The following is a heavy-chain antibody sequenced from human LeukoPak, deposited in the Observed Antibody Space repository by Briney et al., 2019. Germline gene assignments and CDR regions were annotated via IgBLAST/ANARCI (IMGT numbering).Heavy chain of an antibody. CDR1: GYTFTGYY. D-gene: IGHD3/OR15-3a*01. V-gene: IGHV1-8*03. CDR3: ARRGLVAGIYDLVYGFDI. J-gene: IGHJ3*02. CDR2: MNPNTGKT. Sequence: ASVKVSCKASGYTFTGYYMHWVRQAPGQGPEWMGWMNPNTGKTGFAQKFQGRVTITQNSSISTVYMELNSLTSDDTAVYYCARRGLVAGIYDLVYGFDIWGQGTMVTVSS.